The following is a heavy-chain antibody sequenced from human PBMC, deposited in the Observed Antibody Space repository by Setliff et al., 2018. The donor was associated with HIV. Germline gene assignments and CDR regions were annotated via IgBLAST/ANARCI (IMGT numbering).Heavy chain of an antibody. CDR1: GYTFSSYG. D-gene: IGHD1-26*01. V-gene: IGHV1-18*01. CDR2: ISAYNGNT. J-gene: IGHJ4*02. Sequence: ASVKVSCKASGYTFSSYGISWVRQAPGQGLEWMGWISAYNGNTNYAQKVQGRVTMTTDTSTSTAYLEVRSLRSDDTAVYYCARARGGSYPGSFDYWGQGTLVTVSS. CDR3: ARARGGSYPGSFDY.